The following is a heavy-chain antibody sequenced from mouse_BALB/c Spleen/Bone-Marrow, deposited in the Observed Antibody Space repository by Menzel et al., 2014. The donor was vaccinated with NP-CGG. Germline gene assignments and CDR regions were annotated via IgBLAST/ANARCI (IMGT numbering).Heavy chain of an antibody. J-gene: IGHJ4*01. CDR2: ISNGGAST. V-gene: IGHV5-12*02. CDR1: GFTFSDYY. CDR3: ARHLYGNYGAMDY. D-gene: IGHD2-1*01. Sequence: EVMLVESGGGLVQPGGSLKLSCATSGFTFSDYYMYWVRQTPEKRLEWVAYISNGGASTYYPDTVKGRFTISRDNAKNTLYLQMSRLKSEDTAMYYCARHLYGNYGAMDYWGQGTSVTVSS.